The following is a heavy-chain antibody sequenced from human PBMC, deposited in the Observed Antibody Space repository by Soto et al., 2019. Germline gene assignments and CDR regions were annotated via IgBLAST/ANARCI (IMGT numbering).Heavy chain of an antibody. CDR1: GVTCNNYA. CDR2: ISGGGDTT. D-gene: IGHD3-10*01. V-gene: IGHV3-23*01. CDR3: AKGRGGSGSLTPRVDF. J-gene: IGHJ4*02. Sequence: EVQLLESGVGLVQPGGSLRLSCAASGVTCNNYAMTWVRQAPGKGLEWVSAISGGGDTTSYADSVKGRFTVSRDGSKNTLYLQMSSLRAEDTALYYCAKGRGGSGSLTPRVDFWGQGTLVTVSS.